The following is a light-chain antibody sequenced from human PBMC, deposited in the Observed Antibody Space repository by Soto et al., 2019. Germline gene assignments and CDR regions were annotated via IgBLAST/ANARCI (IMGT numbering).Light chain of an antibody. CDR1: SSDVGGHNY. CDR2: EVS. Sequence: QSVLTQPASVSGSPGQSITISCTGTSSDVGGHNYVSWYQQHPGKVPKLIIYEVSDRPSGTSNRFSGSKSGNTASLIISGLQAEDEADYFCSSYTTSSTLVFGGGTNGTVL. J-gene: IGLJ2*01. CDR3: SSYTTSSTLV. V-gene: IGLV2-14*01.